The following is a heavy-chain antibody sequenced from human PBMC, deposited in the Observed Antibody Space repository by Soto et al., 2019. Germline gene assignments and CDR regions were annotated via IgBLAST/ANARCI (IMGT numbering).Heavy chain of an antibody. D-gene: IGHD3-3*01. CDR2: ISSSSSYI. V-gene: IGHV3-21*01. CDR1: GFTFSSYS. Sequence: GGSLRLSCAASGFTFSSYSMNWVRQAPGKGLEWVSSISSSSSYIYYADSVKGRFTISRDNAKNSLYLQMNSLRAEDTAVYYCARDGTDYYDFWSGLMFDWGQGTLVTVSS. J-gene: IGHJ4*02. CDR3: ARDGTDYYDFWSGLMFD.